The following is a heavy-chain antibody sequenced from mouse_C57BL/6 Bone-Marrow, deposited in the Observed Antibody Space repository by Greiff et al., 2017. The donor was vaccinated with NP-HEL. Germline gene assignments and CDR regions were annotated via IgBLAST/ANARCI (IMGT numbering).Heavy chain of an antibody. CDR1: GYTFTSYW. CDR2: IHPNSGST. D-gene: IGHD1-1*01. J-gene: IGHJ2*01. V-gene: IGHV1-64*01. Sequence: QVQLQQSGAELVKPGASVKLSCKASGYTFTSYWMHWVKQRPGQGLEWIGMIHPNSGSTNYNEKFKSKATLTVDKSSSTAYMQLSSLTSEDSAVYYCARRRGITTVFDYWGQGTTLTVSS. CDR3: ARRRGITTVFDY.